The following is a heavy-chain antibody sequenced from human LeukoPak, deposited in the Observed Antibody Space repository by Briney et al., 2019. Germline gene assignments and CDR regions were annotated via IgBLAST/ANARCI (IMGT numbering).Heavy chain of an antibody. CDR3: ARAAYYYYYYMDV. CDR1: GFTFSSYW. J-gene: IGHJ6*03. V-gene: IGHV3-7*01. CDR2: IKQDGSEK. Sequence: GGSLRLSCAASGFTFSSYWMSWVRQAPGKGLEWGANIKQDGSEKYYVDSVKGRFTISRDNAKNTLYLQMNSLRAEDTAVYYCARAAYYYYYYMDVWGKGTTVTVSS.